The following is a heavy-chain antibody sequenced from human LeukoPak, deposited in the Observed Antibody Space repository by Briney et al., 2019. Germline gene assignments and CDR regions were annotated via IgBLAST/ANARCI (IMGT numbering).Heavy chain of an antibody. D-gene: IGHD3-10*01. J-gene: IGHJ3*02. CDR2: IYSGGST. CDR3: ARGRGHDAFDI. V-gene: IGHV3-66*01. Sequence: PGGSLRLFCAASGFTVSSNYMSWVRQAPGKGLEWVSVIYSGGSTYYADSVKGRFTISRDNSKNTLHLQMNSLRAEDTAVYYCARGRGHDAFDIWGQGTMVNVSS. CDR1: GFTVSSNY.